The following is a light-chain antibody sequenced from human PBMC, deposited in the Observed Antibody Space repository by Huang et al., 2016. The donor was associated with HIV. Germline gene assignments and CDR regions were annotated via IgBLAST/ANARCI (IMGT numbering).Light chain of an antibody. Sequence: AIQMTQSPSSLSASVGDRVAITCRASQGIGHYLGWYQQKPGKAPKLRIYAASSLQSGVTSRFSGSGSGTDFTLTISSLQPEDFATYYCLQVYNYPYTFGQGTKLEIK. CDR2: AAS. V-gene: IGKV1-6*01. J-gene: IGKJ2*01. CDR1: QGIGHY. CDR3: LQVYNYPYT.